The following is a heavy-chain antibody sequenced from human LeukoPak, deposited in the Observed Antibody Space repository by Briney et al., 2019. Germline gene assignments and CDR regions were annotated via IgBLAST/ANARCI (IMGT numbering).Heavy chain of an antibody. J-gene: IGHJ4*02. CDR3: ASEDYSYGYGDY. V-gene: IGHV3-7*04. Sequence: PGGSLRLSCAASGXTFTTYGLHWVRQAPGKGLEWVANIKQDGSEKNYVDSVKGRFTISRDNAKNPLYLQMNSLRAEDTAVYYCASEDYSYGYGDYWGQGTLVTVSS. CDR1: GXTFTTYG. D-gene: IGHD5-18*01. CDR2: IKQDGSEK.